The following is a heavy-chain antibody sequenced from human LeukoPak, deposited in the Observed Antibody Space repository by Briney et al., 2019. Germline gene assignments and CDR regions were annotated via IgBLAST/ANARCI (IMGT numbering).Heavy chain of an antibody. CDR2: INVGNGNT. D-gene: IGHD3-22*01. V-gene: IGHV1-3*01. CDR3: ARDYYDSSGSSVDC. Sequence: GASVKVSCKASGYTFTTYALHWVRQAPGQRLEWMGWINVGNGNTKYSQKFQGRVTITRDTSASTAYMELSSLRSEDTAVYYCARDYYDSSGSSVDCWGQGTLVTVSS. J-gene: IGHJ4*02. CDR1: GYTFTTYA.